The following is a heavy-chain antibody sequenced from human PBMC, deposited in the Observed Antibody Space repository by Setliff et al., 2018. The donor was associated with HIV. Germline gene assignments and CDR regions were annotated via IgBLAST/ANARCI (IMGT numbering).Heavy chain of an antibody. J-gene: IGHJ4*02. CDR1: GYTFTGYY. D-gene: IGHD1-1*01. CDR2: INPNSGGT. CDR3: ARTPFTGTPPDY. V-gene: IGHV1-2*02. Sequence: ASVKVSCKASGYTFTGYYMHWVRQAPGQGLEWMGWINPNSGGTNYAQEFQGRVTMTRDTSISTAYMELSRLRPDDTAVYYCARTPFTGTPPDYWGQGTLVTVSS.